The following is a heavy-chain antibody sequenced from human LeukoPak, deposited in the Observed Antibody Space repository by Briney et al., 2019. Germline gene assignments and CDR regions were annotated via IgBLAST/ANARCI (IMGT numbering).Heavy chain of an antibody. CDR1: GGSISSYY. CDR2: TYYSGST. V-gene: IGHV4-59*08. D-gene: IGHD3-22*01. Sequence: SETLSLTCTVSGGSISSYYWSWIRQPPGKGLEWIGYTYYSGSTNYNPSLKSRVTISVDTSKNQFSLKLSSVTAADTAVYYCARVLTGYYDSSGYYYYYYYMDVWGKGTTVTVSS. J-gene: IGHJ6*03. CDR3: ARVLTGYYDSSGYYYYYYYMDV.